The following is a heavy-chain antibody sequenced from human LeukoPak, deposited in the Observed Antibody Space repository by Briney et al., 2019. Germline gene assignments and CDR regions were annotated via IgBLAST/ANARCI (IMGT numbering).Heavy chain of an antibody. J-gene: IGHJ3*02. V-gene: IGHV3-30-3*01. CDR2: ISYDGSNK. Sequence: GGSLRLSCAASGFTFSSYAMHWVRQAPGKGLEWVAVISYDGSNKYYADSVKGRFTISRDNSKNTLYLQMNSLRAEDTAVYYCARDHWDHSSGNFDIWGQGTMVTVSS. CDR3: ARDHWDHSSGNFDI. CDR1: GFTFSSYA. D-gene: IGHD6-19*01.